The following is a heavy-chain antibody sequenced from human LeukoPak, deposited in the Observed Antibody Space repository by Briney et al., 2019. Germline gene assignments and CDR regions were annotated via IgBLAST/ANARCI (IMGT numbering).Heavy chain of an antibody. V-gene: IGHV1-2*02. D-gene: IGHD6-13*01. CDR1: GYTFTGHY. CDR2: VNANSGGT. Sequence: ASVKVSCKASGYTFTGHYMHWVRQAPGQGLEWMGWVNANSGGTNYAQKFQGRVTMTRDTSISTVYMELSRLRSDDTAVYYCARGSGSSYGRDEDVDVWGKGTTVTVSS. CDR3: ARGSGSSYGRDEDVDV. J-gene: IGHJ6*04.